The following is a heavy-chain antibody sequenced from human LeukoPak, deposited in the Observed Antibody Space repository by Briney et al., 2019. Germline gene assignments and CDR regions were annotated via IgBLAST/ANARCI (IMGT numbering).Heavy chain of an antibody. CDR1: GFRFEDYT. V-gene: IGHV3-9*01. CDR3: VRGDGFF. CDR2: ISWNSASR. Sequence: PGGSLRLSCAASGFRFEDYTMHWVRQAPGKALEWVSGISWNSASRGYADSVKGRFTISRDNAKESLYLQMNSLRTEDTALYYCVRGDGFFWGQGTLVTVSS. D-gene: IGHD5-24*01. J-gene: IGHJ4*02.